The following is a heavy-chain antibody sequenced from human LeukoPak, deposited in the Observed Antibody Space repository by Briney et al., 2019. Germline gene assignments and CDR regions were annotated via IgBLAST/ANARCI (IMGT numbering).Heavy chain of an antibody. CDR2: ISGDGVST. V-gene: IGHV3-43*02. J-gene: IGHJ4*02. CDR3: ARESGKFDY. CDR1: ALSIADCA. Sequence: PGRCLRLSCVASALSIADCAMHWVRQAPGKGLEWVSLISGDGVSTFYADSVKGRFSISRDNSKNSLSLEMNRLRTEDTAMYYCARESGKFDYWGQGTLVAVSS.